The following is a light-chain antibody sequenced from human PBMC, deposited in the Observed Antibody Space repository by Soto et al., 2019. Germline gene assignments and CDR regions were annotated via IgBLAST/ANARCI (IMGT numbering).Light chain of an antibody. J-gene: IGKJ2*01. Sequence: EVVLTQSPGTLSLSPRERATLSCTASQSVSSSYLAWYQQKPGQAPRLLIYGASSRATGISDRFSGSGSGTDFTLTISRLEPEDFAVYYCQQYGSSPPYTFGQGTKLEIK. V-gene: IGKV3-20*01. CDR2: GAS. CDR3: QQYGSSPPYT. CDR1: QSVSSSY.